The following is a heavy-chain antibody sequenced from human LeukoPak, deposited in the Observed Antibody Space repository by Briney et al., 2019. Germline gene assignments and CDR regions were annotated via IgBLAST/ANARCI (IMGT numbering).Heavy chain of an antibody. Sequence: GGSLRLSCAASGFTVSSNYMSWVRQAPGKGLEWVSVIYSGGSTYYADSVKGRFTISRDNSKNTLYLQMNSLRAEDTAVYYCARALRGEYYFDYWGQGTLVTVSS. J-gene: IGHJ4*02. D-gene: IGHD3-10*01. V-gene: IGHV3-66*01. CDR1: GFTVSSNY. CDR2: IYSGGST. CDR3: ARALRGEYYFDY.